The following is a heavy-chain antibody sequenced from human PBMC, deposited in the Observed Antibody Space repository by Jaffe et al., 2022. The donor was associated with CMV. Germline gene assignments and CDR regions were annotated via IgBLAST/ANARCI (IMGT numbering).Heavy chain of an antibody. D-gene: IGHD3-10*01. V-gene: IGHV3-53*01. J-gene: IGHJ6*02. CDR1: GFTVSSNY. CDR3: ARDSITMVRGAIYYYGMDV. CDR2: IYSGGST. Sequence: EVQLVESGGGLIQPGGSLRLSCAASGFTVSSNYMSWVRQAPGKGLEWVSVIYSGGSTYYADSVKGRFTISRDNSKNTLYLQMNSLRAEDTAVYYCARDSITMVRGAIYYYGMDVWGQGTTVTVSS.